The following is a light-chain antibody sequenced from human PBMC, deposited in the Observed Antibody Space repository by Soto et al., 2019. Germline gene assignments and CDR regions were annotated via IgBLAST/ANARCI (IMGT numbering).Light chain of an antibody. V-gene: IGLV1-40*01. Sequence: QSALTQPPSVSGAPGQRVTISCTGSSSNIGAGYDVHWYQQLPGTAPKLLIYGNSNRPSGVPDRFPGSKSGTSASLAITGLQAEDEADYYCQSYDSSLSGYVVFGGGTKLTVL. J-gene: IGLJ2*01. CDR1: SSNIGAGYD. CDR2: GNS. CDR3: QSYDSSLSGYVV.